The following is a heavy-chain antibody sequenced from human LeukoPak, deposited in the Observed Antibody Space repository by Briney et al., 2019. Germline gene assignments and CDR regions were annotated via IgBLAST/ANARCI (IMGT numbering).Heavy chain of an antibody. CDR2: IKQDGSEK. J-gene: IGHJ4*02. CDR1: GFTFSSYW. V-gene: IGHV3-7*01. Sequence: GGSLRLSCAASGFTFSSYWMSWVRQAPGKGLEWVANIKQDGSEKYYVDSVKGRFTISRDNAKNSLYLQMNSLRAEDTAVYYCARGNAADSSGYYLWGQGTLVTVSS. D-gene: IGHD3-22*01. CDR3: ARGNAADSSGYYL.